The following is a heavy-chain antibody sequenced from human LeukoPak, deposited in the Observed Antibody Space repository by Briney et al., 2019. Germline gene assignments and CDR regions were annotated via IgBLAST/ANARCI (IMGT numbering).Heavy chain of an antibody. CDR1: GFTFSNSA. CDR3: AGGGGWLIDC. J-gene: IGHJ4*02. D-gene: IGHD6-19*01. CDR2: IKQDGSVK. Sequence: GGSLRLSCAASGFTFSNSAMNWVRQAPGKGLEWVANIKQDGSVKLYVDSVKGRFTISRDNAKNSLYLQMNSLRAEDTAVYYCAGGGGWLIDCWGQGTLVTVSS. V-gene: IGHV3-7*05.